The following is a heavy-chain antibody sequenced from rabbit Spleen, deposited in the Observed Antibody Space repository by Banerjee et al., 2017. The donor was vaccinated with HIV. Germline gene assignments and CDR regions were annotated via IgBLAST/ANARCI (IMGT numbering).Heavy chain of an antibody. CDR2: IEPIFGNT. CDR1: GFDFSNYG. V-gene: IGHV1S47*01. Sequence: QELLVESGGGLVQPGGSLKLSCKASGFDFSNYGVSWVRQAPGKGLEWVGYIEPIFGNTYYANWVNGRFTISSHNAQNTLYLQLNSLTAADTATYFCATDLVGVGAWNLWGQGTLVTVS. CDR3: ATDLVGVGAWNL. J-gene: IGHJ4*01. D-gene: IGHD3-3*01.